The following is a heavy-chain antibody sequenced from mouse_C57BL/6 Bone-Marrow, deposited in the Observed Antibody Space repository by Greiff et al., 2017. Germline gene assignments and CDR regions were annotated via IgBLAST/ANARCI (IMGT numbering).Heavy chain of an antibody. CDR1: GYTFTSYG. CDR2: IYPRSGNT. V-gene: IGHV1-81*01. J-gene: IGHJ4*01. CDR3: AREWGRGLRCAMDY. Sequence: VKLVESGAELARPGASVKLSCKASGYTFTSYGISWVKQRTGQGLEWIGEIYPRSGNTYYNEKFKGKATLTADKSSSTAYMELRSLTSEDSAVYFCAREWGRGLRCAMDYWGQGTSVTVSS. D-gene: IGHD2-10*01.